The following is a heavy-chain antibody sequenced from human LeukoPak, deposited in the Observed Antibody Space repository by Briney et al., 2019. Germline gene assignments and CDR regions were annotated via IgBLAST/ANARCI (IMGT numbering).Heavy chain of an antibody. CDR1: GCSISSYY. CDR3: ARAGMVRGVLSWFDP. CDR2: LYTSGST. D-gene: IGHD3-10*01. V-gene: IGHV4-4*07. Sequence: KPSETFSTTCTVSGCSISSYYWSCIRQPAGKELGCIGRLYTSGSTTYNPSLKSRVTMSVDTSKNQFSLKLSSVTAADTAVYYCARAGMVRGVLSWFDPWGQGTLVTVSS. J-gene: IGHJ5*02.